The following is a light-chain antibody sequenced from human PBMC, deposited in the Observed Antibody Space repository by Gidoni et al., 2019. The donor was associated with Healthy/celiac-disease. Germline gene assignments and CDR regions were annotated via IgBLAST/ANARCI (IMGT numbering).Light chain of an antibody. CDR3: QQYGSSPPIT. Sequence: ETVLTQSPGTLSLSPGERATLSCRASQSVSSSYLAWYQQKPGQAPRLLIYGAASRATGIPDRFSGSGSGTAFTLTISSLEPEDSAVYYCQQYGSSPPITFGQGTRLEIK. CDR1: QSVSSSY. J-gene: IGKJ5*01. CDR2: GAA. V-gene: IGKV3-20*01.